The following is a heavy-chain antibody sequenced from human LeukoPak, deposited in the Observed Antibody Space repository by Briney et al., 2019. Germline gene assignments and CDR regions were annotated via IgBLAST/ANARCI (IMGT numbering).Heavy chain of an antibody. J-gene: IGHJ6*03. D-gene: IGHD3-3*01. Sequence: ASVKVSCKASGYTCTSYGISWGRQAPGHPVEGMGWISAYYGNTNYAQKLQGRVTMTTDTSTSTAYMELRSLRSEDTAVYYCARDGITIFGVGDYYYMDVWGKGTTVTVSS. CDR3: ARDGITIFGVGDYYYMDV. V-gene: IGHV1-18*01. CDR1: GYTCTSYG. CDR2: ISAYYGNT.